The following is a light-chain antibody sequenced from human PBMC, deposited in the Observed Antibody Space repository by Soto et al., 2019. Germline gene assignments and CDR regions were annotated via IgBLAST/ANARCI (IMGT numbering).Light chain of an antibody. CDR2: DVS. CDR1: SSDVGGYNY. J-gene: IGLJ1*01. V-gene: IGLV2-14*01. Sequence: QSVLTQPASVSGSPGQSITISCTGTSSDVGGYNYVSWYQQHTGKAPKLMIYDVSNRPSGVSNRFSGSKSGNTASLTISGLQAEDEADYYCSSYTRSSFYVFGTGTKLTVL. CDR3: SSYTRSSFYV.